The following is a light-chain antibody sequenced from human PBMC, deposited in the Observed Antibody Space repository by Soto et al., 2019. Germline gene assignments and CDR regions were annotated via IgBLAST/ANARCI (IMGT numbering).Light chain of an antibody. J-gene: IGLJ2*01. CDR3: CSYAGTPLV. Sequence: QSALTQPRSVSGSPGQSVTISCSGTNRDVGGYNYVSWYQQHPNKAPKVVIYDVTQRPSGVPDRFSGSKSGNTASLTISGLQAEDEADYYCCSYAGTPLVFRGGTKVTVL. CDR1: NRDVGGYNY. CDR2: DVT. V-gene: IGLV2-11*01.